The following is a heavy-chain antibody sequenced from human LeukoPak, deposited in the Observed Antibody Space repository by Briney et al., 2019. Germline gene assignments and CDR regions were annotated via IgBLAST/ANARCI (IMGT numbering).Heavy chain of an antibody. J-gene: IGHJ3*02. D-gene: IGHD3-22*01. Sequence: SETLSLTCTVSGGSISTYYWSWIRQPPGKGLEWIGYIYYSGSTNYNPSLKSRVSISVDSSKNQFSLNLSSVTAADTAVYYCARSDYKYYYDSSGYSYAFDIWGQGTMVTVSS. V-gene: IGHV4-59*01. CDR1: GGSISTYY. CDR3: ARSDYKYYYDSSGYSYAFDI. CDR2: IYYSGST.